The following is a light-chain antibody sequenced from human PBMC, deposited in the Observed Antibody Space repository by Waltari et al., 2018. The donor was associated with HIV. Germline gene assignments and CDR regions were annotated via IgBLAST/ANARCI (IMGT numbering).Light chain of an antibody. J-gene: IGLJ1*01. CDR2: DVN. CDR3: SSYTTSSTYV. Sequence: QSALTQPASVSGSPGQSITISCTGTSSDVGAYDNVSWYQQHPGKAPKLMIYDVNNRPSGVLHRFSGSKSATTASLTISGLQAEDEADYYCSSYTTSSTYVFGTGTKVTVL. V-gene: IGLV2-14*03. CDR1: SSDVGAYDN.